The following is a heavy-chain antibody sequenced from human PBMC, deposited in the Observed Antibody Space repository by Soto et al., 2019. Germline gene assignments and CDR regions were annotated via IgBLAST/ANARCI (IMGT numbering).Heavy chain of an antibody. CDR1: GFMFRDYP. CDR3: AKRSIITVGAFDM. V-gene: IGHV3-23*01. J-gene: IGHJ3*02. Sequence: EVQLLESGGGFVQPGGSLRLSCVVSGFMFRDYPMGWVRQAPGKGLAWVSATTATGGSTFYADSVKGRFTISRDNSINTLYLQMNILRVAYSAVYSCAKRSIITVGAFDMWGQGKMVTVSS. D-gene: IGHD3-3*02. CDR2: TTATGGST.